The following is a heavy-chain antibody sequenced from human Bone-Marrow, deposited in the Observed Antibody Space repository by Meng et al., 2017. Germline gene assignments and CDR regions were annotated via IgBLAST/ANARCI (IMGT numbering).Heavy chain of an antibody. J-gene: IGHJ3*02. CDR3: ARATYCSGGSCHDAFDI. CDR1: GGSISSSSYY. V-gene: IGHV4-39*07. D-gene: IGHD2-15*01. Sequence: SETLSLTCTVSGGSISSSSYYWGWIRQPPGKGLEWIGSIYYSGSTYYNPSLKSRVTISVDTSKNQFSLKLSSVTAADTAVYYCARATYCSGGSCHDAFDIWGQGTMVTVSS. CDR2: IYYSGST.